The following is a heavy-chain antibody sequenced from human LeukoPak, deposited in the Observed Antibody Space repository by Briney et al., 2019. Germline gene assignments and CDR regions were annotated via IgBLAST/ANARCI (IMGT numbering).Heavy chain of an antibody. J-gene: IGHJ4*02. CDR3: ARDRMYYYDSSGYFLDS. D-gene: IGHD3-22*01. V-gene: IGHV4-4*07. Sequence: SETLSLTCAVSGGSISSYYWSWIRQPAGKGLEWIGGIYTSGSTNYNPSLKSRVTISVDTSTNQFSLKLSSVTAADTAVYYSARDRMYYYDSSGYFLDSWGQGTLVTVSS. CDR1: GGSISSYY. CDR2: IYTSGST.